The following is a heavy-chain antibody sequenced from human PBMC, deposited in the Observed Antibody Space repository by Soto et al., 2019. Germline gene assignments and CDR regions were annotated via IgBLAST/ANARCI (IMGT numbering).Heavy chain of an antibody. J-gene: IGHJ6*02. Sequence: ASVKVSCKASGYTFTSYGISWVRQAPGQGLEWMGWISAYNGNTNYAQKLQGRVTMTTDTSTSTAYMELRSLSSDDTAVYYCARDDETLNLSSSSWFYYSSAMAVWGQGTKVTV. CDR2: ISAYNGNT. V-gene: IGHV1-18*01. D-gene: IGHD6-13*01. CDR1: GYTFTSYG. CDR3: ARDDETLNLSSSSWFYYSSAMAV.